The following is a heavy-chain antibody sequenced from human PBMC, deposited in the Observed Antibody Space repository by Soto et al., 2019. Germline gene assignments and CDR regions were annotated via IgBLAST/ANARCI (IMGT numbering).Heavy chain of an antibody. CDR2: IYYSGST. J-gene: IGHJ4*02. CDR3: ARLGGYYYSEFDY. V-gene: IGHV4-39*01. Sequence: SETLSLTCTVSGGSISSSSYYWGWIRQPPGKGLEWIGSIYYSGSTYYNPSLKSRVTISVDTSKNQFSLKLSSVTAADTAVYYCARLGGYYYSEFDYWGQGTLVTVSS. D-gene: IGHD3-22*01. CDR1: GGSISSSSYY.